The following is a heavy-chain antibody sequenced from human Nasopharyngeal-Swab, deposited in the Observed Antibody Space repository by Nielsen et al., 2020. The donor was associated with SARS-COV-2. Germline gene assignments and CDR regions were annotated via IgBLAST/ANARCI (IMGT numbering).Heavy chain of an antibody. CDR2: FDPEDGET. J-gene: IGHJ5*02. D-gene: IGHD1-7*01. V-gene: IGHV1-24*01. Sequence: ASVKVSCKVSGYTLTELSMHWVRQAPGKGLERMGGFDPEDGETIYAQKFQGRVTMTEDTSTDTAYMELSSLRSEDTAVYYCATGGPITGTINRFDPWGQGTLVTVSS. CDR3: ATGGPITGTINRFDP. CDR1: GYTLTELS.